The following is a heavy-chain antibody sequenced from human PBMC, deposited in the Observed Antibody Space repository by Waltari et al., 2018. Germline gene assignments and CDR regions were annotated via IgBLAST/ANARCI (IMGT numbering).Heavy chain of an antibody. Sequence: QLQLQESGPGLVKPSETLSLTCTVSGGSISSSNYYWGWIRQPPGKGLEWIGSIYYSGSTYYNPSFKRRVTISVDTSKNQFYLKLNSVAAADTAVHYCARSGYYDSSGYYWWFDPWGQGTLVTVSS. CDR1: GGSISSSNYY. J-gene: IGHJ5*02. D-gene: IGHD3-22*01. V-gene: IGHV4-39*01. CDR3: ARSGYYDSSGYYWWFDP. CDR2: IYYSGST.